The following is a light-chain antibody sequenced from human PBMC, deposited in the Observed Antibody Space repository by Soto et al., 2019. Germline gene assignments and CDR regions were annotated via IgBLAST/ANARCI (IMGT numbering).Light chain of an antibody. CDR1: QSINRW. V-gene: IGKV1-5*03. CDR2: MAS. Sequence: DIQMTQSPSTLSASVGDRVSITCRASQSINRWLAWYQHKPGKAPNLLIYMASSLGSGVPSRFNGSGSGTEFTLSISSLQPDDFATYYCQQYNSYPETFGQGTKVEIK. J-gene: IGKJ1*01. CDR3: QQYNSYPET.